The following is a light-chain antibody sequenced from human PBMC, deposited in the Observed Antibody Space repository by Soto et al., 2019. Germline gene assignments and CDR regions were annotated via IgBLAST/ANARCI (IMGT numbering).Light chain of an antibody. V-gene: IGKV3-20*01. Sequence: EIVLTQSPGTLSLSPGERATLSCRASQSVSSSFLSWYQQKRGQAPRLLMFGASSRATGIPDRFSGSGSGTDFTLTIYRLEPEDFAVYYCQQYGYSFWTFGQGTKVDIK. CDR2: GAS. CDR3: QQYGYSFWT. CDR1: QSVSSSF. J-gene: IGKJ1*01.